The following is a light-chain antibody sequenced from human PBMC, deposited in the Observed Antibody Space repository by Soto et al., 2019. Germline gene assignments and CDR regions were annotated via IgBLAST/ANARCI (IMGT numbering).Light chain of an antibody. V-gene: IGLV2-23*01. Sequence: QSVLTQPASVSGSPGQSITISCTYNLVSWYQQHPGKAPKLMIYEGNKRPSGVSNRFSGSKSGNTASLTISGLQAEDEADYYCCTYAGQRVVFGGGTKLTVL. CDR1: YNL. CDR2: EGN. J-gene: IGLJ2*01. CDR3: CTYAGQRVV.